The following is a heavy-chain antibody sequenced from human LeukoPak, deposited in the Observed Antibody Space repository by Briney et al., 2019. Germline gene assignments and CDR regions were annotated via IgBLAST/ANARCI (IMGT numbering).Heavy chain of an antibody. D-gene: IGHD2-2*01. V-gene: IGHV3-21*01. CDR2: ISSSSSYI. CDR3: AKDPVVPAAIDADY. J-gene: IGHJ4*02. Sequence: GGSLRLSCAASGFTFSSYSMNWVRQAPGKGLEWVSSISSSSSYIYYADSVKGRFTISRGNAKNTLYLQMNSLRAEDTAVYYCAKDPVVPAAIDADYWGQGTLVTVSS. CDR1: GFTFSSYS.